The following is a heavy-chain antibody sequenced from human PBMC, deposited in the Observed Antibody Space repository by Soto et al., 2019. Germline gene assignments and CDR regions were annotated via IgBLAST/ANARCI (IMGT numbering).Heavy chain of an antibody. CDR1: GAALNSGNYY. CDR3: ARLRIATNNYKWFDP. V-gene: IGHV4-31*03. Sequence: SETLSLTCSVSGAALNSGNYYWSWIRQVPGKGLEWIGHIYVTGAVDCNPSLSDRITISQDTSERQFSLNLRLVTAADTAVYYCARLRIATNNYKWFDPWGQGTLVTVSS. J-gene: IGHJ5*02. CDR2: IYVTGAV. D-gene: IGHD2-21*01.